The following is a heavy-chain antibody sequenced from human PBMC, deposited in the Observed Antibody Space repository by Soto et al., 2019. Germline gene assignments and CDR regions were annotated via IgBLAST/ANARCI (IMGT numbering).Heavy chain of an antibody. D-gene: IGHD7-27*01. CDR2: INTDGSVT. V-gene: IGHV3-74*01. CDR1: GFTFSDYW. CDR3: ARASMGTLEY. J-gene: IGHJ4*02. Sequence: PGGSLRLSCAASGFTFSDYWMYWVRQVPGEGLEWASRINTDGSVTNYVDSVKGRFTISRDNAKNKLYLQINSLRVEDTAMYYCARASMGTLEYWGQGTLVTVSS.